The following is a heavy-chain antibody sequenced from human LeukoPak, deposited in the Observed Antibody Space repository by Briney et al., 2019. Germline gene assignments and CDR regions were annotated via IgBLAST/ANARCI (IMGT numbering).Heavy chain of an antibody. CDR1: GGSISSYY. Sequence: SETLSLTCTVSGGSISSYYWSWIRQPPGKGLEWTGYIYYSGSTNYNPSLKSRVTISVDTSKNQFSLKLSSVTAADTAVYYCARGYSYGSISFDYWGQGTLVTVSS. CDR2: IYYSGST. V-gene: IGHV4-59*01. J-gene: IGHJ4*02. D-gene: IGHD5-18*01. CDR3: ARGYSYGSISFDY.